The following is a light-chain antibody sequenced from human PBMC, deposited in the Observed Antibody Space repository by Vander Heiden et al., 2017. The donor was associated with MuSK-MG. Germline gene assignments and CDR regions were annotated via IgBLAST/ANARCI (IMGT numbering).Light chain of an antibody. CDR1: SLRSYY. CDR2: GKN. V-gene: IGLV3-19*01. J-gene: IGLJ2*01. CDR3: NSRDSSGNHPVV. Sequence: SSELTQDPDVSVALGQTVRITCQGDSLRSYYASWYQQKPGQAPVLVIYGKNNRPSGIPDRLSGSSSGNTASLTITGAQAEDEADYYCNSRDSSGNHPVVFGGGTKLTVL.